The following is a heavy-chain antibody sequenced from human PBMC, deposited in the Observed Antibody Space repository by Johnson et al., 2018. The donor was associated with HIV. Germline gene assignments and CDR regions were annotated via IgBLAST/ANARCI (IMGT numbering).Heavy chain of an antibody. CDR1: GFTFSSYA. Sequence: VQLVESGGGVVQPGSSLRLSCAASGFTFSSYAMHWVRQAPGKGLEWVANIKQDGSAKYYVDSVKGRFTVSRDNSKNSLYLQMNSLRAEDTAVYYCARATWEEAFDIWGQGTLVTVSS. V-gene: IGHV3-7*04. CDR2: IKQDGSAK. D-gene: IGHD1-26*01. CDR3: ARATWEEAFDI. J-gene: IGHJ3*02.